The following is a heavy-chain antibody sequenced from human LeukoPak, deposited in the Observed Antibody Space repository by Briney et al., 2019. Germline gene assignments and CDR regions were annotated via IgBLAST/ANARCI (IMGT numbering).Heavy chain of an antibody. CDR1: GGSISSYY. D-gene: IGHD2-2*01. CDR3: ARVAGNRARSTDNRFDP. V-gene: IGHV4-4*07. Sequence: SETLSLTCTVSGGSISSYYWSWIRQPAGKGLEWIGRIYTSGSTNYNPSLKSRVTMSVDTSKNQFSLKLSSVTAADTAVYYCARVAGNRARSTDNRFDPWGQGTLVTVSS. CDR2: IYTSGST. J-gene: IGHJ5*02.